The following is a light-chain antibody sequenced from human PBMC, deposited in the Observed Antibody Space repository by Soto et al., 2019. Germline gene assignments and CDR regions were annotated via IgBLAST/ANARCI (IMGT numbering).Light chain of an antibody. V-gene: IGKV1-39*01. CDR1: QSVFSNSKNRNH. Sequence: DIVMTQSPDSLAVSLGERATINCKSNQSVFSNSKNRNHLSWYQQKPGKAPKVLIYAASNLQSGVPSRFSGSGSGTDFALTISSLQPEDFATYYCQQGYSTPITFGQGTRLEIK. CDR3: QQGYSTPIT. CDR2: AAS. J-gene: IGKJ5*01.